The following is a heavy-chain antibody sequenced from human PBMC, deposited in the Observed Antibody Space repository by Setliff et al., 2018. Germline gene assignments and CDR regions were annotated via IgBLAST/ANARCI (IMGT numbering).Heavy chain of an antibody. Sequence: SETLSLTCTVSGGSISSSNYYWGWIRQPPGKGLEWIGNIYYGGSAYYNPSLKSRVTISVDRSKNQFSLKLSSVIAADTAVYYCARDLYSSSSGGFYYYYYYMDVWGKGTTVTVSS. CDR2: IYYGGSA. CDR3: ARDLYSSSSGGFYYYYYYMDV. CDR1: GGSISSSNYY. D-gene: IGHD6-6*01. V-gene: IGHV4-39*07. J-gene: IGHJ6*03.